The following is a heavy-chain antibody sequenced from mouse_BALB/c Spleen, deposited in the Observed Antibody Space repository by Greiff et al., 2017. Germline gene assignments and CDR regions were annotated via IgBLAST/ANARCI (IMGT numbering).Heavy chain of an antibody. CDR2: IDPANGNT. Sequence: EVQLQQSGAELVKPGASVKLSCTASGFNIKDTYMHWVKQRPEQGLEWIGRIDPANGNTKYDPKFQGKATITADTSSNTAYLQLSSLTSEDTAVYYCARGWDYAMDYWGQGTSVTVSA. J-gene: IGHJ4*01. D-gene: IGHD3-3*01. CDR3: ARGWDYAMDY. V-gene: IGHV14-3*02. CDR1: GFNIKDTY.